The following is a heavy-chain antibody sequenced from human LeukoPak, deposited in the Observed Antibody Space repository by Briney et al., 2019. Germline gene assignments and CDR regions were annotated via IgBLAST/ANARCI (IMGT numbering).Heavy chain of an antibody. CDR2: VSGSAEGT. D-gene: IGHD3-22*01. J-gene: IGHJ4*02. CDR3: AKVFDFGYFPDY. CDR1: GFTFVNYA. Sequence: GGPLRLSCSASGFTFVNYAMTWVRQAPGKGLEWVSSVSGSAEGTYYAGSVKGRFTISRDNSKNTVFLHLNSLRAEDTAVYYCAKVFDFGYFPDYWGQGTLVTVSS. V-gene: IGHV3-23*01.